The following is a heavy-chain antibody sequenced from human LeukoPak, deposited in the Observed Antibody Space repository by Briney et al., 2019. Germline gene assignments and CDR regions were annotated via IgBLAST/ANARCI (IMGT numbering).Heavy chain of an antibody. CDR1: GGSISSGGYY. V-gene: IGHV4-31*03. J-gene: IGHJ4*02. CDR2: IYYSGST. CDR3: ARYGSSSYTLDY. D-gene: IGHD6-6*01. Sequence: PSETLSLTCTVSGGSISSGGYYWSWIRQHPGKGLEWIGYIYYSGSTYYNPSLKSRVTISVDTSKNQIPLKLSSVTAADTAVYYCARYGSSSYTLDYWGQGTLVTVSS.